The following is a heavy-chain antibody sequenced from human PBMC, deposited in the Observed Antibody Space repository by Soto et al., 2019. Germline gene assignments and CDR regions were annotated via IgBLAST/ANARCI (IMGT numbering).Heavy chain of an antibody. J-gene: IGHJ6*02. V-gene: IGHV1-69*01. CDR3: ASPHLRIRDYYYYGMDV. Sequence: QVQLVQSGAEVKKPGSSVKVSCKASGGTFSSYAISWVRQAPGQGLEWMGGIIPIFGTANYAQKFQGRVTITADESTSTAYMELSSLRSEDTAVYYCASPHLRIRDYYYYGMDVWGQGTTVTVSS. CDR1: GGTFSSYA. CDR2: IIPIFGTA.